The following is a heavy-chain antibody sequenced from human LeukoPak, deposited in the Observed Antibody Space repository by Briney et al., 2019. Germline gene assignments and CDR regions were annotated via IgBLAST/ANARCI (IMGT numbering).Heavy chain of an antibody. CDR1: GGSISIYY. D-gene: IGHD3-10*01. V-gene: IGHV4-59*01. Sequence: SETLSLTCTVSGGSISIYYWSWIRQPPGKGLEWIGYIYNSGSTNYNPSLKSRVTISVDTSKNQFSLKLSSVTAADTAVYYCARGFYGSGSYMMDPWGQGTLVTVSS. CDR3: ARGFYGSGSYMMDP. J-gene: IGHJ5*02. CDR2: IYNSGST.